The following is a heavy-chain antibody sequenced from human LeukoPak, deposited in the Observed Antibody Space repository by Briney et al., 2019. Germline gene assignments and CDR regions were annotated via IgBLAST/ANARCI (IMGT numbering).Heavy chain of an antibody. V-gene: IGHV4-39*01. Sequence: PSETLSLTCTVSGGSISSSSYYWGWIRQPPGKGLEWIGSIYYSGSTYYNPSLKSRVTISVDTSKNQFSLKLSSVTAADTAVYYCARSGSGWELLGYWGQGTLVTVSS. CDR3: ARSGSGWELLGY. CDR2: IYYSGST. CDR1: GGSISSSSYY. J-gene: IGHJ4*02. D-gene: IGHD1-26*01.